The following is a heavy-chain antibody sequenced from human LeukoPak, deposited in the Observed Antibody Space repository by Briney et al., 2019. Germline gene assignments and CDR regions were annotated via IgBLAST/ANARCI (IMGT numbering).Heavy chain of an antibody. J-gene: IGHJ4*02. Sequence: PSETLSLTCTVSGGSICVYYWSWIPHPPGKGLQFIGYIHYTGSTNYNPSLESRVTLSVDTSKNQFSLKLRSVTAADTAMYYCARLSKDTVVLPAAMAHYFDYWGQGTLVTVSS. CDR2: IHYTGST. V-gene: IGHV4-59*08. CDR3: ARLSKDTVVLPAAMAHYFDY. D-gene: IGHD2-2*01. CDR1: GGSICVYY.